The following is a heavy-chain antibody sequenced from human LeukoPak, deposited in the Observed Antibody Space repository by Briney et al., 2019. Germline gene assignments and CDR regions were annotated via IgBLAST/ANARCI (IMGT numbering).Heavy chain of an antibody. Sequence: ASVKVSCKASGYTFTSYYMHWVRQAPGQGLEWMGIINPSGGSTSYAQKFQGRVTMTRDTSTSTVYMELSSLRSEDTALYYCARGYSPSIRTTGNDYWGQGTLVTVSS. CDR3: ARGYSPSIRTTGNDY. CDR1: GYTFTSYY. D-gene: IGHD1-1*01. V-gene: IGHV1-46*01. CDR2: INPSGGST. J-gene: IGHJ4*02.